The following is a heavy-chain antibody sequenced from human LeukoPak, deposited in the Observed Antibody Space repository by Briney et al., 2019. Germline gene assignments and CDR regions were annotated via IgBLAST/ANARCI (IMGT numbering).Heavy chain of an antibody. J-gene: IGHJ4*02. CDR3: ARDPSGLSGYYWGTYYFDY. D-gene: IGHD3-22*01. V-gene: IGHV4-34*01. CDR1: GGSFSGYY. CDR2: INHSGST. Sequence: KPSETLSLTCAVYGGSFSGYYWSWIRQPPGKGLEWIGEINHSGSTNYNPSLKSRVTISVDTSKNQLSLKLSSVTAADTAVYYCARDPSGLSGYYWGTYYFDYWGQGTLVTVSS.